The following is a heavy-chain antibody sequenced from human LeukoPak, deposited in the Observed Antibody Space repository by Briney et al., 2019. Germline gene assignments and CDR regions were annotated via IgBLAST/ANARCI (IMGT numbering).Heavy chain of an antibody. J-gene: IGHJ5*02. V-gene: IGHV1-24*01. D-gene: IGHD6-13*01. CDR3: ATIAAFEYNWFDP. CDR2: FDPEDGET. CDR1: GYTLTELS. Sequence: ASVKVSCKVSGYTLTELSMHWVRQAPGRGLEWMGGFDPEDGETIYAQKFQGRVTMTEDTSTDTAYMELSSLRSEDTAVYYCATIAAFEYNWFDPWGQGTLVTVSS.